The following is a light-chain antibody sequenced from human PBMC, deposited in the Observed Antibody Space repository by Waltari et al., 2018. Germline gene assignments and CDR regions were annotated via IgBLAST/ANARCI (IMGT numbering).Light chain of an antibody. CDR1: PSVLDPVVNKNN. J-gene: IGKJ2*01. V-gene: IGKV4-1*01. CDR2: WAS. Sequence: DIVMTQSPDSLTVSLGEGATINCKSSPSVLDPVVNKNNLAWYQQQPGQPPKLLLYWASTRASGVPDRFSGSGSGTDFTLTISSLQAEDVAVYYCHQYYSTPQTFGQGTKLEIK. CDR3: HQYYSTPQT.